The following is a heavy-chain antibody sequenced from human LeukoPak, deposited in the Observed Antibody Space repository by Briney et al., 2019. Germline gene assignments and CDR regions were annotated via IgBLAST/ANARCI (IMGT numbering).Heavy chain of an antibody. Sequence: GGSLRLSCAGSGFTFSSYSMHWVRQAPGKGLEWLSYISSGSSTIYYADSVKGRFTVSRDNAKNSLFLQMNSLRVEDTALYYCAREPETYYYYHMDVWGEGTTVTVSS. J-gene: IGHJ6*03. V-gene: IGHV3-48*01. CDR3: AREPETYYYYHMDV. CDR2: ISSGSSTI. CDR1: GFTFSSYS.